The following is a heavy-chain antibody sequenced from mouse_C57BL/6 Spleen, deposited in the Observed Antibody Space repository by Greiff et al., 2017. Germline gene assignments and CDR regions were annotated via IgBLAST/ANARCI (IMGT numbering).Heavy chain of an antibody. D-gene: IGHD2-12*01. CDR3: ARSYYTWYFDV. CDR2: IYPGSGST. V-gene: IGHV1-55*01. Sequence: QVQLQQPGAELVKPGASVKMSCKASGYTFTSYWITWVKQRPGQGLEWIGDIYPGSGSTNYNGKFKGKATLTADKSSSTAYMQLSSLTSEDSAVYFCARSYYTWYFDVWGTGTTVTVSS. J-gene: IGHJ1*03. CDR1: GYTFTSYW.